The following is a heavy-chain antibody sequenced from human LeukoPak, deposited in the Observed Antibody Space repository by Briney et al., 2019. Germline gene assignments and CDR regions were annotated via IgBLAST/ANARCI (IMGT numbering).Heavy chain of an antibody. CDR3: AKLGKTENHYGSGRFSYYYYMDV. V-gene: IGHV3-30*02. CDR1: GFTFSSYG. CDR2: IRSDGINK. Sequence: GGSLRLSCAASGFTFSSYGMHWVRQAPGKGLEWVAFIRSDGINKYHADSVKGRFTISRDNSKNTLYLQMNSLRAEDTAVYYCAKLGKTENHYGSGRFSYYYYMDVWGKGTTVTISS. J-gene: IGHJ6*03. D-gene: IGHD3-10*01.